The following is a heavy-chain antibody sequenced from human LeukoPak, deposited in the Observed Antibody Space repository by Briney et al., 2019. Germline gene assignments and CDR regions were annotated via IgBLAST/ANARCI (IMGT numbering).Heavy chain of an antibody. D-gene: IGHD4-17*01. CDR1: GYSFTSYW. J-gene: IGHJ3*02. Sequence: GESLKISCKGSGYSFTSYWIGWVRQMPGKGLEWMGIIYPGDSDTRYSPSFQGQVTISADKSISTAYLQWSSLKASDTAMYYCARWRNDYGDYSDAFDIWGQGTMVTVSS. CDR3: ARWRNDYGDYSDAFDI. V-gene: IGHV5-51*01. CDR2: IYPGDSDT.